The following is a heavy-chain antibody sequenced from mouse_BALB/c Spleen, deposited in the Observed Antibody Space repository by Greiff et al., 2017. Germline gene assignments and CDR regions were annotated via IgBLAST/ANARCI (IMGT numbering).Heavy chain of an antibody. CDR3: ARGTLPYAMDY. J-gene: IGHJ4*01. CDR2: ISSGGST. CDR1: GFTFSSYA. Sequence: EVQVVESGGGLVKPGGSLKLSCAASGFTFSSYAMSWVRQTPEKRLEWVASISSGGSTYYPDSVKGRFTISRDNARNILYLQMSSLRSEDTAMYYCARGTLPYAMDYWGQGTSVTVSS. V-gene: IGHV5-6-5*01.